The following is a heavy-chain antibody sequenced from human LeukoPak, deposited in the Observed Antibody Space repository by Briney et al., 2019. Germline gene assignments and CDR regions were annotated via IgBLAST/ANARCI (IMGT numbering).Heavy chain of an antibody. V-gene: IGHV3-23*01. CDR1: GFTFSSYA. D-gene: IGHD1-26*01. CDR2: ISGSGGST. J-gene: IGHJ4*02. CDR3: AKPYSGSYKGYFDY. Sequence: GGPPRLSCAASGFTFSSYAMTWVRQAPGKGLEWVSTISGSGGSTYHADSVKGRFTISRDNSKNTLYLQMNSLRAEDTAVYFCAKPYSGSYKGYFDYWGQGTLVTVSS.